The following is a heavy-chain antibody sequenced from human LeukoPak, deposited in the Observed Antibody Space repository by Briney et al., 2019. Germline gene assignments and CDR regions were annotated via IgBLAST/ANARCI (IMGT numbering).Heavy chain of an antibody. D-gene: IGHD1-26*01. CDR1: GFTFSSYE. Sequence: PGGSLRLSCAASGFTFSSYEMNWVRQAPGKGLEWASSITSSSSYIYYADSVKGRFTISRDNAKNSLYLQMDSLRVEDTAEYYCARDPYSGNYGAYYYYYMDVWGKGTTVTVSS. CDR2: ITSSSSYI. J-gene: IGHJ6*03. CDR3: ARDPYSGNYGAYYYYYMDV. V-gene: IGHV3-21*06.